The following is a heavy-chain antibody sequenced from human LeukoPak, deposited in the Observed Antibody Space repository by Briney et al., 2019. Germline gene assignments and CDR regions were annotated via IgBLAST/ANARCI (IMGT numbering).Heavy chain of an antibody. J-gene: IGHJ4*02. Sequence: SQTLSLTCTVSGGSISSGGYYWSWIRQHPGKGLEWIGYIYYSGSTYYNPSLKSRVTISVDTSKNQFSLKLSSVTAADTAVYYCARGGLKSRFIWLTRFDYWGQGALVTVSS. V-gene: IGHV4-31*03. CDR2: IYYSGST. CDR1: GGSISSGGYY. D-gene: IGHD5-18*01. CDR3: ARGGLKSRFIWLTRFDY.